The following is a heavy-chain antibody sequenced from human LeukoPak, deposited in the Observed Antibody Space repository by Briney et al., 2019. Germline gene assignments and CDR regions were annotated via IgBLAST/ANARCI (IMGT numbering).Heavy chain of an antibody. D-gene: IGHD3-10*01. V-gene: IGHV3-43*02. CDR3: VKDLIVGDYYSSYNYYLPDAFEI. CDR1: GFGFEDYV. CDR2: IGGDSANT. Sequence: QSGGSLRLSCAASGFGFEDYVMHWVRHVPGKGLEWVALIGGDSANTYYADSLKGRFTISRDNSYNSLYLQMDRLRIEDAALYYCVKDLIVGDYYSSYNYYLPDAFEIWGQGTMVTVSS. J-gene: IGHJ3*02.